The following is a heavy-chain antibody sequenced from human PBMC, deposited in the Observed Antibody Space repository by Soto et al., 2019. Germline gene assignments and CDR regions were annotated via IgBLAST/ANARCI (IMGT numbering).Heavy chain of an antibody. CDR3: AKVHSSGWYPPYY. CDR1: GFTFSSYA. V-gene: IGHV3-23*01. D-gene: IGHD6-19*01. Sequence: GGSLRLSCAASGFTFSSYAMSWVRQAPGKGLEWVSAISGSGGSTYYADSVKGRFTISRDNSKNTLYLQMNSLRAEDTAVYYWAKVHSSGWYPPYYWGQGTLVTVSS. J-gene: IGHJ4*02. CDR2: ISGSGGST.